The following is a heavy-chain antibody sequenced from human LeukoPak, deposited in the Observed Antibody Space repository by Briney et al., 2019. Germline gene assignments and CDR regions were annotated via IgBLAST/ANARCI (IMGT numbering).Heavy chain of an antibody. CDR1: GFTLSRYG. J-gene: IGHJ4*02. CDR2: ISYDGSNK. CDR3: ARDRYYYDSSGYSEVDY. D-gene: IGHD3-22*01. Sequence: GGSLRLSCAASGFTLSRYGMHWVRQAPGKGLEWVAVISYDGSNKYYADSVKGRFTISRDNSKNTLYLQMNSLRAEDTAVYYCARDRYYYDSSGYSEVDYWGQGTLVTVSS. V-gene: IGHV3-30*03.